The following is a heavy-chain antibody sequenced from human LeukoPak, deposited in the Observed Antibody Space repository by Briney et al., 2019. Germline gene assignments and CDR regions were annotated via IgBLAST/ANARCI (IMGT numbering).Heavy chain of an antibody. Sequence: PGRSLRLSCTASGFTFGDYAMSWVRQAPGKGVEGVGFIRSKAYGGTTEYAASVKGRFTISRDDSKSIAYLQMNSLKTEDTAVYYCARVPFRYDYYYYGMDVWGQGTTVTVSS. CDR2: IRSKAYGGTT. V-gene: IGHV3-49*04. D-gene: IGHD3-16*01. CDR1: GFTFGDYA. J-gene: IGHJ6*02. CDR3: ARVPFRYDYYYYGMDV.